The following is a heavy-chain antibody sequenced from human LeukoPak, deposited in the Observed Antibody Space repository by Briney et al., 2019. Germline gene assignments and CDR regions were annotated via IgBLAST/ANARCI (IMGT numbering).Heavy chain of an antibody. D-gene: IGHD3-16*02. Sequence: SETLSLTCAVSGVSISSGGYSWSWIRQPPGKGLEWIGYIYHSGSTYYNPSLKSRVTISVDRSKNQFSLKLSSVTAADTAVYYCARGLGYRPGYYFDYWGQGTLVTVSS. J-gene: IGHJ4*02. CDR1: GVSISSGGYS. V-gene: IGHV4-30-2*01. CDR3: ARGLGYRPGYYFDY. CDR2: IYHSGST.